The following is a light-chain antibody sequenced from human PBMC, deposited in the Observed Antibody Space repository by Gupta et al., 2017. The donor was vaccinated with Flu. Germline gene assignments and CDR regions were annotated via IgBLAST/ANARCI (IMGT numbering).Light chain of an antibody. CDR3: LSADRSGTYVV. CDR2: RDT. V-gene: IGLV3-16*01. J-gene: IGLJ2*01. Sequence: SYELTQPPSVSVSPGQVARITCSGDALSKKFAYWYQKKSGQDPVMVISRDTERPSGIPERFSGSTSGTIVTLTIDGAQADDEADYFCLSADRSGTYVVFGGGTRLTGL. CDR1: ALSKKF.